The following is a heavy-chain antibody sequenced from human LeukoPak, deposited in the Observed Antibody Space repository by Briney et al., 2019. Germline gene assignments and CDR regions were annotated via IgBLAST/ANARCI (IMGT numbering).Heavy chain of an antibody. J-gene: IGHJ4*02. CDR2: ISSRSDYI. CDR1: GFTFSSYP. V-gene: IGHV3-21*01. Sequence: KPGGSLRLSCAASGFTFSSYPMNWVRQAPGKGLEWVSSISSRSDYIYYADSVKGRFTISRDNAKNSLYLQMNSLRAEDTAVYYCARGFHRYNYDSGAYSVYWGQGTLVTVSS. CDR3: ARGFHRYNYDSGAYSVY. D-gene: IGHD3-22*01.